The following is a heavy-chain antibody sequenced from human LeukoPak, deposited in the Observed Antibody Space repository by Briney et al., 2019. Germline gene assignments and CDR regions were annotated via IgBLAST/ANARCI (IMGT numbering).Heavy chain of an antibody. CDR1: GFTFSSYW. Sequence: PGGSLRLSCAASGFTFSSYWMSWVRQAPGKGLEWVANIKQDGSENNHVDSVKGRFTISRDNAKSSLYLQMNSLRTEDTAVYYCARTGNYFDYWGQGTLVTVSS. CDR2: IKQDGSEN. D-gene: IGHD3-10*01. CDR3: ARTGNYFDY. J-gene: IGHJ4*02. V-gene: IGHV3-7*01.